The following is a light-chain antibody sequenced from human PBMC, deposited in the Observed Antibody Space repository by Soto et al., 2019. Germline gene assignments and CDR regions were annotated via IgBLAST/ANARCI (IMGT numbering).Light chain of an antibody. Sequence: EIVLTQPPATLSVSPGERATLSCRASQSVSSNLAWYQQKPGQAPRLLIYGASTRATGIPARFSGSGSGTEFTLTISSLQSEDFAVYYCQQYNNWPLTFGQGTLLEIK. J-gene: IGKJ5*01. V-gene: IGKV3-15*01. CDR1: QSVSSN. CDR3: QQYNNWPLT. CDR2: GAS.